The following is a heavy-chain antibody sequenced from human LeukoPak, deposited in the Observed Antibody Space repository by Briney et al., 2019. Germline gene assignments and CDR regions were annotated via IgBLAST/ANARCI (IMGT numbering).Heavy chain of an antibody. CDR1: GYSISSGYF. Sequence: SETLSLTCAVSGYSISSGYFWGWIRQPPGKGLEWIGSIYHSGSTYYTPSLKSRVTISVDTSKNQFSLKLSSVTAADTAVYYCARATRDGYNFYFDYWGQGTLVTVSS. V-gene: IGHV4-38-2*01. D-gene: IGHD5-24*01. J-gene: IGHJ4*02. CDR3: ARATRDGYNFYFDY. CDR2: IYHSGST.